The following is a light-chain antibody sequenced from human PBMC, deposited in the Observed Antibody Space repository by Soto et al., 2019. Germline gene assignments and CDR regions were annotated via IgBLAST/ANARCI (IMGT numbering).Light chain of an antibody. CDR1: SSYVGSYNL. Sequence: QSALTQPASVSGSPGQSITISCTGTSSYVGSYNLVSWYQQHPGKAPKLMIYEGSKRPSGVSNRFSGSKSGNTASLTISRLQAEDEADYYCCSYAGSSTYVFGTGTKVTVL. CDR2: EGS. V-gene: IGLV2-23*01. CDR3: CSYAGSSTYV. J-gene: IGLJ1*01.